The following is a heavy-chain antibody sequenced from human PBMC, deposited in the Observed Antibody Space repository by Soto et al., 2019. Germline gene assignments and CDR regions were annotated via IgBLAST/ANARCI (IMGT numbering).Heavy chain of an antibody. CDR3: ARGIQYRYGMDV. V-gene: IGHV3-74*01. CDR1: GFTFSSYW. CDR2: VNSDGSAT. Sequence: GGSLRLSCAAAGFTFSSYWMHWVRQAPGKGLVWVSRVNSDGSATFYADSVRGRFTISRDNAKNTLYLQLNSLAADDTAVYYCARGIQYRYGMDVWGQGTTVTVSS. D-gene: IGHD5-18*01. J-gene: IGHJ6*02.